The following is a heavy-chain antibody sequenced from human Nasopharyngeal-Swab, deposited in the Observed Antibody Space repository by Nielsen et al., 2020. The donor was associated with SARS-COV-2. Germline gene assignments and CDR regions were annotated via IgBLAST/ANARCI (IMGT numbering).Heavy chain of an antibody. CDR2: ISGSGGST. V-gene: IGHV3-23*01. CDR1: GFTFSSYA. J-gene: IGHJ4*02. CDR3: AKSKGYYGDYYFDY. D-gene: IGHD4-17*01. Sequence: GGLRLSCAASGFTFSSYAMSWVRQAPGKGLEWVSAISGSGGSTYYADSVKGRFTISRDNSKNTLYLQMNSLRAEDTAVYYCAKSKGYYGDYYFDYWGQGTLVTVSS.